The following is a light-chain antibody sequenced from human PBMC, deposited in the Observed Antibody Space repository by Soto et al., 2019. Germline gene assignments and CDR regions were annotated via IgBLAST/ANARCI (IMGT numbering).Light chain of an antibody. V-gene: IGLV2-14*03. CDR1: SSDVGGYNY. CDR2: DVR. CDR3: SSYPTLSTYG. Sequence: QSVLTQPASVSGSPGQSITISCTGTSSDVGGYNYVSWYQQHPGKAPKLMIYDVRNRPSGVSHRFSGSQSVNTDSLTISGLQAEDEADYYCSSYPTLSTYGFGTGTKVTVL. J-gene: IGLJ1*01.